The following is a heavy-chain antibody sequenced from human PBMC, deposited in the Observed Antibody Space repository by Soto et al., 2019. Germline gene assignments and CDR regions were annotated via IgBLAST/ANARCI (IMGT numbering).Heavy chain of an antibody. Sequence: GGSLRLSCAASGFTVSSNYMSWVRQAPGKGLEWLSVIYTDDSTYYADSVKGRFTISRHNSKNTLYLQMNSLRAEDTAVYYCASLPNYFILTGYYGFYYGIDVWGQGTTVTVSS. CDR3: ASLPNYFILTGYYGFYYGIDV. CDR1: GFTVSSNY. J-gene: IGHJ6*02. V-gene: IGHV3-53*04. CDR2: IYTDDST. D-gene: IGHD3-9*01.